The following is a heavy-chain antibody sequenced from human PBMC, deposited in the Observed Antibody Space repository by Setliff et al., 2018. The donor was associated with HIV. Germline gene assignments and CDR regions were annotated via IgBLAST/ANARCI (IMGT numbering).Heavy chain of an antibody. D-gene: IGHD6-13*01. CDR2: IYTSGST. CDR1: GGSISSGSYY. J-gene: IGHJ6*02. Sequence: SETLSLTCTVSGGSISSGSYYWSWIRQPAGKGLEWIGRIYTSGSTNYSPSLKSRVTISVDTSKNQFSLKLSSVTAADTAVYYCARGHSAAGNYYYYGMDVWGQGTTVTVSS. CDR3: ARGHSAAGNYYYYGMDV. V-gene: IGHV4-61*02.